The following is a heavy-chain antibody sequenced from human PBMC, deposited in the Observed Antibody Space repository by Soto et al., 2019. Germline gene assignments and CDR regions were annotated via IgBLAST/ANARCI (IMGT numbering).Heavy chain of an antibody. CDR1: GYRLTTYW. D-gene: IGHD6-25*01. CDR2: IYPGDSDT. V-gene: IGHV5-51*01. Sequence: GESLKISCKGSGYRLTTYWIGWVRQMPGKGLEWMGIIYPGDSDTRYTPSFQGQVTISADRSTSIANVKWSSLKASDTAIYYCARSRIAAINYYAMDVWGQGTTVTVSS. J-gene: IGHJ6*02. CDR3: ARSRIAAINYYAMDV.